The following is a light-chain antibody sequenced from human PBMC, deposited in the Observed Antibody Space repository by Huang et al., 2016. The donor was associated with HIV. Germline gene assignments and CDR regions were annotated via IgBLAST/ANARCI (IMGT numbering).Light chain of an antibody. Sequence: EIVMTRSPPALSVSPGERATLSCRASQRVDGNLAWYQQKPGQAPRLRIYGASTRATNIPGRFSGGGSGTEFTLTVSSLQSEDSAVYFCQQYNNWFSFGQGTRLEIK. CDR2: GAS. V-gene: IGKV3-15*01. CDR3: QQYNNWFS. J-gene: IGKJ5*01. CDR1: QRVDGN.